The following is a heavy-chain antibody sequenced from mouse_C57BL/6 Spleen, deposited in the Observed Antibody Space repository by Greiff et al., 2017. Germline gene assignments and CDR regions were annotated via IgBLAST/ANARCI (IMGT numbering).Heavy chain of an antibody. CDR1: GYTFTDYY. CDR2: INPNNGGT. V-gene: IGHV1-26*01. D-gene: IGHD1-1*01. Sequence: VQLQQSGPELVKPGASVKISCKASGYTFTDYYMNWVKQSHGKSLEWIGDINPNNGGTSYNQKFKGKATLTVDKSSSTAYMELRSLTSEDSAVYYCAAHYYGFAYWGQGTLVTVSA. CDR3: AAHYYGFAY. J-gene: IGHJ3*01.